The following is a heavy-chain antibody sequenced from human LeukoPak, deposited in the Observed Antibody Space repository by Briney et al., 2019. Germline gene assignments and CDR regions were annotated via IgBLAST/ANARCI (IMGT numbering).Heavy chain of an antibody. D-gene: IGHD3-22*01. CDR2: IYSGGNT. V-gene: IGHV3-53*01. Sequence: GGPLTLSCAASGFTVSSNYMNWLRQAPGKGLEWVSIIYSGGNTHYADSVKGRFTISRDNSQNTLYLQMNSLRPEDTAVYYCARLLYYYDSSIYQRYFDYWGQGTLVTVSS. CDR3: ARLLYYYDSSIYQRYFDY. CDR1: GFTVSSNY. J-gene: IGHJ4*02.